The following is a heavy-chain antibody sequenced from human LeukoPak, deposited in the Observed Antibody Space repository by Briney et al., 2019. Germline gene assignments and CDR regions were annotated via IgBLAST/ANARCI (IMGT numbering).Heavy chain of an antibody. CDR1: GGSISSGGYY. CDR3: ARAARHTYAFDY. D-gene: IGHD6-6*01. Sequence: SETLSLTCTVSGGSISSGGYYWSWIRQHPGKGLEWIGYIYYSGSTYYNPSLKSRVTISVDTSKNQFSLKLSSVTAADTAVYYCARAARHTYAFDYWGQGTLVTVSS. J-gene: IGHJ4*02. V-gene: IGHV4-31*03. CDR2: IYYSGST.